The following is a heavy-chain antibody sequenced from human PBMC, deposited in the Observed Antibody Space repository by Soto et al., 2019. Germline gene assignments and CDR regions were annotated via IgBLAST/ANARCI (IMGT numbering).Heavy chain of an antibody. Sequence: GGSLRLSCAASGFTFSSYAMSWVRQAPGKGLEWVSAISGSGGSTYYADSVKGRFTISRDNSKNTLYLQMNSLRAEDTAVYYCAKARFDWLFFYYYGMDVWGQGTTVTVSS. CDR3: AKARFDWLFFYYYGMDV. V-gene: IGHV3-23*01. J-gene: IGHJ6*02. D-gene: IGHD3-9*01. CDR1: GFTFSSYA. CDR2: ISGSGGST.